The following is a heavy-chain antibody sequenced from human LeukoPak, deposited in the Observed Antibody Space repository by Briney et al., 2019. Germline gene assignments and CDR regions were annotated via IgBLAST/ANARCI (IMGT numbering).Heavy chain of an antibody. J-gene: IGHJ4*02. CDR2: ISYDGSNK. V-gene: IGHV3-30*04. D-gene: IGHD3-3*01. Sequence: PGGSLRLSCAASGFTFSSYAMHWVRQAPGKGLEWVAVISYDGSNKYYADSVRGRFTISRDNSKNTLYLQMNSLRAEDTAVYYCARTFRVNPGTDFDYWGQGTLVTVSS. CDR1: GFTFSSYA. CDR3: ARTFRVNPGTDFDY.